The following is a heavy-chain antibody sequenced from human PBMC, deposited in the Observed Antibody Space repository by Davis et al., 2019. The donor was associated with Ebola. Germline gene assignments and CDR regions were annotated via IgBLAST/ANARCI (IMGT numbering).Heavy chain of an antibody. J-gene: IGHJ4*02. V-gene: IGHV3-11*04. CDR1: GFTFRNYY. Sequence: PGGSLRLSCAASGFTFRNYYMSWIRQAPGKGLEWISFITGSGTTLYYADSVKGRFTISRDNAKNSLSLQMNSLRVEDTAVYYCSRGEYWGQGTLVTVSS. CDR2: ITGSGTTL. CDR3: SRGEY. D-gene: IGHD2/OR15-2a*01.